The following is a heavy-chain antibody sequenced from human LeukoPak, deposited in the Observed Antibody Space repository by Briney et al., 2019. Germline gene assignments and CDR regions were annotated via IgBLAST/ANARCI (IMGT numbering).Heavy chain of an antibody. CDR3: ARVSLYGDYFPY. CDR1: GDSVSSNSAA. D-gene: IGHD4-17*01. Sequence: SQTLSLTCAISGDSVSSNSAAWNWIRQSPSRGLERLGRTYYRSKWYNDYAVSVKSRITINPDTSKNQFSLQLSSVTAADTAVSYCARVSLYGDYFPYWGQGTLVTVSS. CDR2: TYYRSKWYN. V-gene: IGHV6-1*01. J-gene: IGHJ4*02.